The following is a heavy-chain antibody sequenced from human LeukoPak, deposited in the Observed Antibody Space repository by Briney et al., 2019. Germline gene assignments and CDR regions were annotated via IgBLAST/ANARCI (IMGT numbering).Heavy chain of an antibody. D-gene: IGHD3-3*01. CDR1: GFTFSDYY. CDR2: ISSSGSTI. V-gene: IGHV3-11*01. CDR3: AKMLIKDFLEWTYFDY. Sequence: GGSLRLSCAASGFTFSDYYMSWIRQAPGKGLEWVSYISSSGSTIYYADSVKGRFTISRDNAKNSLYLQMNSLRAEDTAVYYCAKMLIKDFLEWTYFDYWGQGTLVTVSS. J-gene: IGHJ4*02.